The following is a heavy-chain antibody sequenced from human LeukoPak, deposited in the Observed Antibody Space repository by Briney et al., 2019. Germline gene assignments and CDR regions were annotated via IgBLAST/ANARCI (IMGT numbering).Heavy chain of an antibody. CDR3: ARRLGSWYFDL. CDR2: ISYSGST. D-gene: IGHD3-10*01. CDR1: GGSISSGDYY. V-gene: IGHV4-30-4*01. Sequence: SETLSLTCTVSGGSISSGDYYWSWIRQPPGKGLEWIAYISYSGSTYYNPPLQSRVTISLDTSNNQFSLKLSSVSAADTAVYYCARRLGSWYFDLWGRGTLVTVSS. J-gene: IGHJ2*01.